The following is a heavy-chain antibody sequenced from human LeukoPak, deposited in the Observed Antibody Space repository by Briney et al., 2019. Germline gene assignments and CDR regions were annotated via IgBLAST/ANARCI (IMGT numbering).Heavy chain of an antibody. Sequence: ASVTVSCTASGGTFSSYAISWVRQAPGQGLEWMGGIIPIFGTANYAQKFQGRVTITADVSMSTAYMELSSLRSEDTAVYYCARGHVHYYYYYGMDVWGQGTTVTVSS. CDR1: GGTFSSYA. CDR3: ARGHVHYYYYYGMDV. J-gene: IGHJ6*02. V-gene: IGHV1-69*13. CDR2: IIPIFGTA.